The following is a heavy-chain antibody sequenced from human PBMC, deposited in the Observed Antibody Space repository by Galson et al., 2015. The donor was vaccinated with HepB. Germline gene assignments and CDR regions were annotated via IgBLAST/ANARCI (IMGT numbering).Heavy chain of an antibody. V-gene: IGHV3-21*01. CDR1: GFTFSSYS. CDR3: ARGNRLWFDAFDI. Sequence: LRLSCAASGFTFSSYSMNWVRQAPGKGLEWVSSISSSSSYIYYADSVKGRFTISRDNAKNSLYLQMNSLRAEDTAVYYCARGNRLWFDAFDIWGQGTMVTVSS. D-gene: IGHD5-18*01. CDR2: ISSSSSYI. J-gene: IGHJ3*02.